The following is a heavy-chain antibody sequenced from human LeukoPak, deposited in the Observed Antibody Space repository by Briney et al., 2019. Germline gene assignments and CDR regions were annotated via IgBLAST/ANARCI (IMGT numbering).Heavy chain of an antibody. Sequence: ASVRVSCKASGYTFTGYYMHWVRQAPGQGLEWMGWINLNSGGTNYAQKFQGRVTMTRDTSSTTVYMELTRLRSDDTAVYYCARPLGSLKEYWWFDPWGQGTLVTVSS. CDR1: GYTFTGYY. CDR2: INLNSGGT. J-gene: IGHJ5*02. D-gene: IGHD2/OR15-2a*01. V-gene: IGHV1-2*02. CDR3: ARPLGSLKEYWWFDP.